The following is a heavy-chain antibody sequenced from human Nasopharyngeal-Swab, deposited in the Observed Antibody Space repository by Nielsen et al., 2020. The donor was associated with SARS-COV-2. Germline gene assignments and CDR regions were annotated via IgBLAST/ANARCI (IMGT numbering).Heavy chain of an antibody. V-gene: IGHV7-4-1*02. D-gene: IGHD6-13*01. CDR2: INNKTGNP. CDR3: ARGSLTYSSSWYFDY. J-gene: IGHJ4*02. CDR1: GYTFTSYA. Sequence: ASVKVSCKASGYTFTSYAMNWVRQAPGQGLEWMGWINNKTGNPTYAQGFTGRFVFSLDTSVSTAYLQISSLKAEDTAVYYCARGSLTYSSSWYFDYWGQGTLVTVSS.